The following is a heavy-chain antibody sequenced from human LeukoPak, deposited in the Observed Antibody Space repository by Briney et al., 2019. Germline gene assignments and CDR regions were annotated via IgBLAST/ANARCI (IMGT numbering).Heavy chain of an antibody. CDR1: GFTFYDYG. J-gene: IGHJ6*02. Sequence: GGSLRLSCAASGFTFYDYGMSWVRQAPGKGLEWVSGINWNGGTTVYADSVKGRFAISRDNAKNSLYLQMNSLRAEDTALYYCAREGSGSPHYGMDVWGQGTTVTVSS. CDR3: AREGSGSPHYGMDV. D-gene: IGHD3-10*01. V-gene: IGHV3-20*04. CDR2: INWNGGTT.